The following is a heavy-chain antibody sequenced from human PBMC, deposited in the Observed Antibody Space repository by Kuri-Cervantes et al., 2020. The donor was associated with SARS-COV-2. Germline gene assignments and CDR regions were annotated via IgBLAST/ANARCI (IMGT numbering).Heavy chain of an antibody. CDR2: INPSGGGT. CDR3: ARAELTGIDY. CDR1: GYIFTNYY. J-gene: IGHJ4*02. Sequence: ASVKVSCKASGYIFTNYYMSWVRQAPGQGLEWLGIINPSGGGTSYAQKFQGRVTMTRGTSTSTVYMELSSLRSEDTAVYYCARAELTGIDYWGQGTLVTVSS. D-gene: IGHD7-27*01. V-gene: IGHV1-46*01.